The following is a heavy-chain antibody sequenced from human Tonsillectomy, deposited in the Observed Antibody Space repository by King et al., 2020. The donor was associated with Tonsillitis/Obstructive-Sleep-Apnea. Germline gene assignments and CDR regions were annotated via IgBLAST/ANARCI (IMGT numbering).Heavy chain of an antibody. V-gene: IGHV4-4*07. D-gene: IGHD6-19*01. CDR3: ARDLGQWLVPQSGMDV. J-gene: IGHJ6*02. Sequence: QLQESGPGLVKPSETLSLTCTVSGGSISSYYWSWIRPPAGKGLEWIGRIYTSGSTNYNPSLKSRVTMSVDTSKNQFSLKLSSVTAADTAVYYCARDLGQWLVPQSGMDVWGQGTTVTVSS. CDR1: GGSISSYY. CDR2: IYTSGST.